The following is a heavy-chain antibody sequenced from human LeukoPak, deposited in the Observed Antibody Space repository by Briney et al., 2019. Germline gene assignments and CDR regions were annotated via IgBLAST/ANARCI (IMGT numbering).Heavy chain of an antibody. V-gene: IGHV3-21*01. CDR1: GFTFSSYS. CDR3: ANGGSYPGDYFDY. CDR2: ISSSSSYI. J-gene: IGHJ4*02. D-gene: IGHD1-26*01. Sequence: GGSLRLSCAASGFTFSSYSMNWVRQAPGKGLEWVSSISSSSSYIYYADSVKGRFTITRDNAKNSLYLQMNSLRAEDTAVYYCANGGSYPGDYFDYWGQGTLVTVSS.